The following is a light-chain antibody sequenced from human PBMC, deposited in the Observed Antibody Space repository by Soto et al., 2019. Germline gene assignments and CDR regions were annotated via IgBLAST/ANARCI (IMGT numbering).Light chain of an antibody. J-gene: IGKJ5*01. CDR3: MQGSHWPPIT. CDR1: QILXHSDGNTY. V-gene: IGKV2-30*02. CDR2: KVS. Sequence: DVVVTQSPLSLPLPLGQAAPISSMSIQILXHSDGNTYLSWFHQRTGQSPRRLIYKVSNRDSGVPDRFSGSGSGTDFTLKISRVEAEDVGVYYCMQGSHWPPITFGQGTRLEIK.